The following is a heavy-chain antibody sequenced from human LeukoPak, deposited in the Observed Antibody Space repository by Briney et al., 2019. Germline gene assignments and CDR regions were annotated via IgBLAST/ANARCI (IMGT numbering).Heavy chain of an antibody. V-gene: IGHV1-8*01. Sequence: ASVTVSCTASGYTFTSYEINWVRQATGQGLEWMGWMNPNSGNTGYAQKFQGRVTMTRSTSISTAYMELSGLRSEDTAVYYCARGPPLSGSGGYYSWYFDYWGQGALVTVSS. J-gene: IGHJ4*02. CDR1: GYTFTSYE. D-gene: IGHD3-10*01. CDR2: MNPNSGNT. CDR3: ARGPPLSGSGGYYSWYFDY.